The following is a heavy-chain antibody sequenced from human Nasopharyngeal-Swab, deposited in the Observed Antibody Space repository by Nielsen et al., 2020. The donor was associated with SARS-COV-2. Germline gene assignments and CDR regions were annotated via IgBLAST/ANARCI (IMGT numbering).Heavy chain of an antibody. CDR3: ARVRGSGSYGDVSYFDL. V-gene: IGHV4-61*01. D-gene: IGHD1-26*01. J-gene: IGHJ2*01. Sequence: SDTLSLTCTVSGGSVSSGSYYWSWIRQPPGKGLEWIGSIYYSRSTNYNPSLKSRVTISVDTSKHKFSLKLSSVTAADTAVYYCARVRGSGSYGDVSYFDLWGRGTLVTVSS. CDR1: GGSVSSGSYY. CDR2: IYYSRST.